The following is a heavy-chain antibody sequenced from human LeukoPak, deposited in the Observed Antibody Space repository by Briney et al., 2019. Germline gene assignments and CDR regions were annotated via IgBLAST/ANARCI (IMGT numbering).Heavy chain of an antibody. CDR1: GFTFNTYW. CDR2: IKEDGSEK. J-gene: IGHJ4*02. Sequence: GGSLRLSCAASGFTFNTYWMSWVRQAPGKGLEWVANIKEDGSEKYYVDSVKGRFTISRDNAKNSLYLQMSSLRAEDTAVFYCERDGYRAINSWGQGTLVTVSS. CDR3: ERDGYRAINS. V-gene: IGHV3-7*01. D-gene: IGHD6-13*01.